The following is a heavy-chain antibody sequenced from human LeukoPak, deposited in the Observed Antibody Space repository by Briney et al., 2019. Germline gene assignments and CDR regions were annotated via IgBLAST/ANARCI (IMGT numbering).Heavy chain of an antibody. CDR3: AKYGAVSGPNWFDP. Sequence: TGGSLRLSCSASGFSFSSYAMSWVRQVPGRGLEWVSGISGSSSRIFYVDSVKGRFTTSRDNSKNTLYLQMNSLSAEDTAVYFCAKYGAVSGPNWFDPWGQGTLVTVSS. J-gene: IGHJ5*02. D-gene: IGHD3-3*01. CDR2: ISGSSSRI. CDR1: GFSFSSYA. V-gene: IGHV3-23*01.